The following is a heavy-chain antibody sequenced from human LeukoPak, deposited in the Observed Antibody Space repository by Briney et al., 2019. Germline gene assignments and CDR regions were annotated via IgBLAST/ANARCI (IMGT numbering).Heavy chain of an antibody. V-gene: IGHV3-33*01. Sequence: GGSLRLSCAASGFTLSRYGMHWVRQAPGKGLEWVAVIWNDGRNKYYADSVKGRFTISRDNSKNTVYPQMNSLRAEDTVVYYCARDAWGAVAATLDVWGQGTTVTVSS. CDR1: GFTLSRYG. CDR2: IWNDGRNK. D-gene: IGHD6-19*01. CDR3: ARDAWGAVAATLDV. J-gene: IGHJ6*02.